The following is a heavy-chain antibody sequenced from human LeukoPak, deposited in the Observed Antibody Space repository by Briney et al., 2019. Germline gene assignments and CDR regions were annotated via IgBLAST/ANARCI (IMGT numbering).Heavy chain of an antibody. D-gene: IGHD6-13*01. CDR2: ISAYNGNT. J-gene: IGHJ4*02. V-gene: IGHV1-18*01. Sequence: GASVKVSCKASGYTFTSYGISWVRQAPGQGLEWMGWISAYNGNTNYAQKLQGRVTMTTDTSTSTAYMELRSLRSDDTAVYYCARVIVGGIAAAPRAADYWGQGTLVSVSS. CDR1: GYTFTSYG. CDR3: ARVIVGGIAAAPRAADY.